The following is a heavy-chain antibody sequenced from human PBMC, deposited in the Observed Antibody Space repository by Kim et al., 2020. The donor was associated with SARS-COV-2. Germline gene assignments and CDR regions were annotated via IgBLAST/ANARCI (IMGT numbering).Heavy chain of an antibody. CDR1: GFTFSSYA. CDR3: ARDPDKTTVSSCWYVDY. V-gene: IGHV3-23*01. D-gene: IGHD6-19*01. J-gene: IGHJ4*02. CDR2: ICGSGAGT. Sequence: GGSLRLSCAASGFTFSSYAMSWVRQAPGKGLEWVSAICGSGAGTYYADSVKGRFTISRDNSKSTLYLQMNSLRADDTAVYYCARDPDKTTVSSCWYVDYWGQGTLVTVSS.